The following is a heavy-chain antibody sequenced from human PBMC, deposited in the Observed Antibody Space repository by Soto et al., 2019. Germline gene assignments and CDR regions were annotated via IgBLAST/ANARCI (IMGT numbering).Heavy chain of an antibody. V-gene: IGHV3-21*01. CDR1: GFPFSSYS. D-gene: IGHD3-22*01. Sequence: PRGSLRLSCAASGFPFSSYSMNWVRQAPGKGLEWVASISSSNSYIYYADSVKGRFTISRDNDNNSLYLQMNRLRADDTAVQYCAIAEDSSGYTPGAFDIWGQGTMVTVSS. CDR3: AIAEDSSGYTPGAFDI. CDR2: ISSSNSYI. J-gene: IGHJ3*02.